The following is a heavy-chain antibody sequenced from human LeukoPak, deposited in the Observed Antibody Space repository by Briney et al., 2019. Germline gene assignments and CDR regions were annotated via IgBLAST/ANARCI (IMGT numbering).Heavy chain of an antibody. J-gene: IGHJ4*02. CDR2: ISGDGRAT. Sequence: GGSLRLSCAASGFIFTDYWMHWVRQGPGKELMWVARISGDGRATTYADSVNGRFTISRDNAMSTAFLQMKSLRAEDTGIYYCANFYVPEENNPAWYDAHWGQGILVTVSS. D-gene: IGHD1-1*01. CDR1: GFIFTDYW. V-gene: IGHV3-74*01. CDR3: ANFYVPEENNPAWYDAH.